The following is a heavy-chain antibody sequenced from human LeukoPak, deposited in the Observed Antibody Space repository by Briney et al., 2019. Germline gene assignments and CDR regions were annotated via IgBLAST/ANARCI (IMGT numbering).Heavy chain of an antibody. CDR2: ISWNSGSI. D-gene: IGHD6-19*01. J-gene: IGHJ4*02. CDR1: GFTFDDYA. Sequence: PGRSLKLPCAASGFTFDDYAMHWVRQAPGKGLEWVSGISWNSGSIGYADSVKGRFTISRDNAKNSLYLQMNSLRAEDTALYYCAKDSSLFIAVAGTLGGLFDYWGQGTLVTVSS. CDR3: AKDSSLFIAVAGTLGGLFDY. V-gene: IGHV3-9*01.